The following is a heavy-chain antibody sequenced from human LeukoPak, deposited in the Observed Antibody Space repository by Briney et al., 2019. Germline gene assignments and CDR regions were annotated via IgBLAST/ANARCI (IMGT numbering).Heavy chain of an antibody. CDR2: IYSSGST. Sequence: SETLSLTCTVSGGSISSYYWSWIRQPAGKGLEWIGRIYSSGSTNYNPSLRSRVTMSVDTSKNQFSLKLSSVTAADTAVYYCAREATVTGYFDYWGQGTLVTVSS. V-gene: IGHV4-4*07. CDR1: GGSISSYY. J-gene: IGHJ4*02. CDR3: AREATVTGYFDY. D-gene: IGHD4-11*01.